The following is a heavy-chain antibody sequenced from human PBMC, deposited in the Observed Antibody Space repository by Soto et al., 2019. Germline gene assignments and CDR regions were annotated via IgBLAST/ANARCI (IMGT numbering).Heavy chain of an antibody. CDR2: IYSGGST. V-gene: IGHV3-53*01. CDR3: ASAISRVGDAFDV. Sequence: EVQLVESGGGLIQPGGSLRLSCAASGFTVSSTYMTWVRQAPGKGPECVSVIYSGGSTYYGDSVKGRFTISREDSKNTLYLEMNNLRAEDTAVYYCASAISRVGDAFDVWGQGTMVTVSS. J-gene: IGHJ3*01. CDR1: GFTVSSTY. D-gene: IGHD2-21*01.